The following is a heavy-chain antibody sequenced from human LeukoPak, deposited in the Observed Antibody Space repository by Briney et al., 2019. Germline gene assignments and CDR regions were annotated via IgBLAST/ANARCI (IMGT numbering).Heavy chain of an antibody. CDR1: GYTFTSYG. CDR2: ISGYSGNT. Sequence: ASVKVSCKASGYTFTSYGISWVRQAPGQGLEWMGWISGYSGNTNYAQKLQGRVTMNTDTSTSTAYMELRSLRSDDTAVYYCARARYFDWSLDAFDIWGQGTMVTVSS. J-gene: IGHJ3*02. V-gene: IGHV1-18*01. CDR3: ARARYFDWSLDAFDI. D-gene: IGHD3-9*01.